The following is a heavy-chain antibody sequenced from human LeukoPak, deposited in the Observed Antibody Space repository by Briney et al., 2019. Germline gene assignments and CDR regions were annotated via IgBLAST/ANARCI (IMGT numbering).Heavy chain of an antibody. J-gene: IGHJ4*02. CDR3: ARAELEYCSGGSCYVDYFDY. V-gene: IGHV4-59*01. CDR2: IYYSGST. CDR1: GGSISSYY. Sequence: SETLSLTYTVSGGSISSYYWSWIRQPPGKGLEWIGYIYYSGSTNYNPSLKSRVTISVDTSKNQFSLKLSSVTAADTAVYYCARAELEYCSGGSCYVDYFDYWGQGTLVTVSS. D-gene: IGHD2-15*01.